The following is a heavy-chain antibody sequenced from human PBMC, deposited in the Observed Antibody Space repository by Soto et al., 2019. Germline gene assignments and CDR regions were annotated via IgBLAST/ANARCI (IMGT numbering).Heavy chain of an antibody. D-gene: IGHD2-8*01. J-gene: IGHJ4*02. CDR3: ARGKRGLIVSDFDY. CDR2: ISYDGSNK. CDR1: GFTFSSYA. Sequence: GGSLRLSCAASGFTFSSYAMHWVRQAPGKGLEWVAVISYDGSNKYYADSVKGRFTISRDNSKNTLYLQMNSLRAEDTAVYYCARGKRGLIVSDFDYWGQGTLVTVSS. V-gene: IGHV3-30-3*01.